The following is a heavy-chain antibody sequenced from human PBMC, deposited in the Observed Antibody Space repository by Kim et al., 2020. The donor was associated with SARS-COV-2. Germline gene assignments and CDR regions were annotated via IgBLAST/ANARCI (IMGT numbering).Heavy chain of an antibody. Sequence: YAVSVKSRITNNPATSKNQFSLQLNSVTPEDTAVYYCARGGIAAAGTIDYWGQGTLVTVSS. D-gene: IGHD6-13*01. J-gene: IGHJ4*02. V-gene: IGHV6-1*01. CDR3: ARGGIAAAGTIDY.